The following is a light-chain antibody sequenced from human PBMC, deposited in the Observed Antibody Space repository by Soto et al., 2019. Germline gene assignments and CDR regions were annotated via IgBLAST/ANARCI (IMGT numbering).Light chain of an antibody. J-gene: IGLJ1*01. CDR3: SSYKSSSTKD. Sequence: QSVLTQPASVSGSPGQSIAISCTRSGSDVGGYNYVSWYQQHPGKAPKLLIYEVTARPSGVSNRFSGSKSGNTASLTIYGLQAEDEPDYYCSSYKSSSTKDFGTGTKVNVL. CDR2: EVT. CDR1: GSDVGGYNY. V-gene: IGLV2-14*01.